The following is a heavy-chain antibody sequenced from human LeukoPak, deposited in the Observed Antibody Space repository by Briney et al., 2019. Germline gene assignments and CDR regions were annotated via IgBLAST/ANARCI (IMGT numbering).Heavy chain of an antibody. CDR2: INHSGST. CDR1: GGSFSGSY. CDR3: ATPDSSGYYYLC. J-gene: IGHJ4*02. Sequence: PSETLSLTCAVYGGSFSGSYWSWIRQPPGKGLEWIGEINHSGSTNYNPSLKSRVTISVDTSKNQFSLKLTSVTAADTAVYYCATPDSSGYYYLCWGQGTLVTVSS. V-gene: IGHV4-34*01. D-gene: IGHD3-22*01.